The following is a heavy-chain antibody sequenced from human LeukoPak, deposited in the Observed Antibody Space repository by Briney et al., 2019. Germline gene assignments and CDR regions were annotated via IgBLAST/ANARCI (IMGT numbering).Heavy chain of an antibody. J-gene: IGHJ4*02. CDR2: IYSGGST. Sequence: GGSLRLSCAASGFTVSSNYMSWVRQAPGKRLEWVSVIYSGGSTYYADSVKGRFTISRDNSKNTLYLQMNSLRAEDTAVYYCARGGIAAAGPDYWGQGTLVTVSS. D-gene: IGHD6-13*01. V-gene: IGHV3-53*01. CDR3: ARGGIAAAGPDY. CDR1: GFTVSSNY.